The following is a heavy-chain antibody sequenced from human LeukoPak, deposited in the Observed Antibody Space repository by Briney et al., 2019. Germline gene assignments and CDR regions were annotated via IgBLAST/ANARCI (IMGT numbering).Heavy chain of an antibody. CDR3: ARISGRVGATDYKTYYYYGMDV. V-gene: IGHV3-7*01. CDR2: IKQDGSEK. Sequence: PGGSLRLSCAASGFTFSSYWMSWVRQAPGKGLEWVANIKQDGSEKYYVDSVKGRFTISRDNAKNSLYLQMNSLRAEDTAVYYCARISGRVGATDYKTYYYYGMDVWGQGTTVTVSS. CDR1: GFTFSSYW. D-gene: IGHD1-26*01. J-gene: IGHJ6*02.